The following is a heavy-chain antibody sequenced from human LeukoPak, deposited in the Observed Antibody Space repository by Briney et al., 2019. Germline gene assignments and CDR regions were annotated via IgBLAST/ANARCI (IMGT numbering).Heavy chain of an antibody. D-gene: IGHD6-13*01. J-gene: IGHJ6*02. CDR2: INHSGST. CDR1: GGSFSGYY. Sequence: PSQTLSLTCAVYGGSFSGYYWSWIRQPPGKGLEWIGEINHSGSTNYNPSLKSRDTISVDTSKNQFSLKLSSVTAADTAVYYCARSSASSSWHHYYYGMDVWGQGTTVTVSS. V-gene: IGHV4-34*01. CDR3: ARSSASSSWHHYYYGMDV.